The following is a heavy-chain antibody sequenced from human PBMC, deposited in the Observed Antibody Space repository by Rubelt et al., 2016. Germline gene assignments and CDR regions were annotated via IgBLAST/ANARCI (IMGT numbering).Heavy chain of an antibody. CDR3: ARGTHYTAMVPDFDY. V-gene: IGHV3-64*01. J-gene: IGHJ4*02. CDR1: GFTFSSYA. CDR2: ISSNGGST. Sequence: EVQLVESGGGLVQPGGSLRLSCAASGFTFSSYAMHWVRQAPGKGLEYVSAISSNGGSTYYANSVKGRFTISRDNSKNTRYLQMGSLRAEDMAVYYCARGTHYTAMVPDFDYWGQGTLVTVSS. D-gene: IGHD5-18*01.